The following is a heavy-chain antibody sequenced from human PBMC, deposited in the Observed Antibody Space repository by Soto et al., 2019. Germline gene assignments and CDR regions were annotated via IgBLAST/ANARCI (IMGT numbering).Heavy chain of an antibody. CDR1: GFTFSSYS. Sequence: PGGSLRLSCEASGFTFSSYSMNWVRQAPGKGLEWLSFISSSARTIYYADSVKGRFTISRDNAKNSLYLQMNSLRAEDTAVYYCARGYYDSSGYYWVFDYWGQETLVTVSS. J-gene: IGHJ4*02. CDR2: ISSSARTI. CDR3: ARGYYDSSGYYWVFDY. D-gene: IGHD3-22*01. V-gene: IGHV3-48*01.